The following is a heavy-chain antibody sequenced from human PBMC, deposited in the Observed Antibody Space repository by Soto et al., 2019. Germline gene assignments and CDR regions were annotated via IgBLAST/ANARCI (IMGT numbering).Heavy chain of an antibody. J-gene: IGHJ3*01. CDR2: ISAYNGNT. V-gene: IGHV1-18*01. CDR1: GYTFTSYG. Sequence: ASVKVSCKASGYTFTSYGISWVRQAPGQGLEWMGWISAYNGNTNYAQKLQGRVTMTTDTSTSTAYMELRSLRSDDTAVYYCAKDILEYRKFFFNRDVWGKGTRVTLP. D-gene: IGHD6-6*01. CDR3: AKDILEYRKFFFNRDV.